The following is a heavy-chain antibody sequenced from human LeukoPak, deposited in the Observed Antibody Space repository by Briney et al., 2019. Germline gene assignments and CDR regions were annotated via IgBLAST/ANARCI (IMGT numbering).Heavy chain of an antibody. CDR1: GGSICSYY. V-gene: IGHV4-4*07. CDR2: IYSSGST. D-gene: IGHD4-23*01. CDR3: GTGAVGGSH. Sequence: ASETLSLTCTVSGGSICSYYSSWIRQPAGKGLEWIGRIYSSGSTNYNPSLKSRVTMSVDTSKNQFSLKLSSVTAADTAVYYCGTGAVGGSHWGQGTLVTVSS. J-gene: IGHJ4*02.